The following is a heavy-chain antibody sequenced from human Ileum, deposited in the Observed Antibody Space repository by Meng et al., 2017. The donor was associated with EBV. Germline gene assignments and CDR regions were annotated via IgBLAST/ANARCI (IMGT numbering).Heavy chain of an antibody. D-gene: IGHD6-19*01. V-gene: IGHV4-59*01. CDR1: GGSLSGYY. Sequence: QWHLNAPCPALLNPPRPLSLPCTGLGGSLSGYYWSWIRQPPGKGLEWIGYIYYSGNANYNPSLKSRLRLSVDTSKNQFSLNLDSATAADTAVYYCARTRGSAGAGADPWGQGTLVTVSS. CDR2: IYYSGNA. J-gene: IGHJ5*02. CDR3: ARTRGSAGAGADP.